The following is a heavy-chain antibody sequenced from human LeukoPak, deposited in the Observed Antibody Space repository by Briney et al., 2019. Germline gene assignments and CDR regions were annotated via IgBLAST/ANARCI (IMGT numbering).Heavy chain of an antibody. D-gene: IGHD1-26*01. CDR1: GYTFTSYT. J-gene: IGHJ4*02. CDR3: ARGGSYPPYYFDY. CDR2: INAGNGNT. Sequence: ASVKVSCKASGYTFTSYTMHWVRQAPGQRLEWMGRINAGNGNTKYSQKFQGRVTITRDTSASTAYMELSSLRSEDTAVYYCARGGSYPPYYFDYWGQGTLVTVSS. V-gene: IGHV1-3*01.